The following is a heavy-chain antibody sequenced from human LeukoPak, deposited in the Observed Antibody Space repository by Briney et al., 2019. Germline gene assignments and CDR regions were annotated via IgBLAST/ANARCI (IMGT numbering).Heavy chain of an antibody. CDR2: INPNRGGT. D-gene: IGHD3-22*01. Sequence: ASVKVSCKASGFTFTAYYMHWVRQAPGQRLEWMGWINPNRGGTNYAQKFQGRVIMTWDTSISTASMELSRLSSVTAADTAVYYCTRAASSGPLFTYHMDVWGKGTTVTVSS. CDR1: GFTFTAYY. J-gene: IGHJ6*03. CDR3: TRAASSGPLFTYHMDV. V-gene: IGHV1-2*02.